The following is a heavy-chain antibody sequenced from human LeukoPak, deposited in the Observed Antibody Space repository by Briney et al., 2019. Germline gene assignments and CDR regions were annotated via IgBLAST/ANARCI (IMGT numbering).Heavy chain of an antibody. CDR1: GFTFSNDF. CDR2: MKVDGSDI. D-gene: IGHD1-26*01. V-gene: IGHV3-7*01. Sequence: GGSLRLSCAASGFTFSNDFMTWVRQAPGKGLEWVANMKVDGSDIHYVDSVKGRFTISSDNARNSLYLQMNTLRAEDTAVYYCAKDRSYYGRPDAFDIWGQGTMVTVSS. J-gene: IGHJ3*02. CDR3: AKDRSYYGRPDAFDI.